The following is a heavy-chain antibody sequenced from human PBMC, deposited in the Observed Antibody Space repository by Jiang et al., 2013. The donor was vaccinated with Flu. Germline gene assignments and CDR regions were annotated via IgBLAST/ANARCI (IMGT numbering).Heavy chain of an antibody. CDR2: VYYTGFT. J-gene: IGHJ4*02. Sequence: GSGLVKPSETLSLTCTVSGDSIRSYYWSWIRQSPVKGLEWIGYVYYTGFTKYNPSLKSRLAISIDTSKNQFSLRLNSVTGADTAVYYCARHGLRRREPVAPTDFDLWGRGPWSPSPQ. V-gene: IGHV4-59*08. D-gene: IGHD2-2*01. CDR1: GDSIRSYY. CDR3: ARHGLRRREPVAPTDFDL.